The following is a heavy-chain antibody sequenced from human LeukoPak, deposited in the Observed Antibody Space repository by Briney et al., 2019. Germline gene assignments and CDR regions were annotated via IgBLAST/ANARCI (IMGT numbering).Heavy chain of an antibody. V-gene: IGHV4-34*01. Sequence: SETLSLTCAVYGGSFSGYYWSWIRQHPGKGLEWSGEINHSGRTNYNPSLKSRVTISVDTSKNQFSLKLSSVTAADTAVYSFARHEPYSSSRYHSSGWFDPPGQGALVTVSS. D-gene: IGHD6-13*01. CDR3: ARHEPYSSSRYHSSGWFDP. CDR2: INHSGRT. CDR1: GGSFSGYY. J-gene: IGHJ5*02.